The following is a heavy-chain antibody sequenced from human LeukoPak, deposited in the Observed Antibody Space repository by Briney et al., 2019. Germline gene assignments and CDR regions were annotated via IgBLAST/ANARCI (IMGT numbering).Heavy chain of an antibody. Sequence: SQTLSLTCTVSGGSISSGGYYWSWIRQHPGKGLEWIGYIYYNGSTYYNPSLKSRVTISVDTSKNQFSLKLSSVTAADTAVYYCARGGYGILTGFEFDYWGQGTLVTVSS. CDR3: ARGGYGILTGFEFDY. V-gene: IGHV4-31*03. CDR2: IYYNGST. CDR1: GGSISSGGYY. J-gene: IGHJ4*02. D-gene: IGHD3-9*01.